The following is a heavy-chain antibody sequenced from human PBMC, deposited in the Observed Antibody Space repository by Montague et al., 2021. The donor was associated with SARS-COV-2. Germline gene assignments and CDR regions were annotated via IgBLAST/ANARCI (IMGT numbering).Heavy chain of an antibody. Sequence: SLRLSCAASGFTLTNYCMHWVRQAPSKGLLWVSSIYKDGSSKTYADSVKGRFTISRDNSKNTLYLQMDSLRADDAGVYYCVGEPGDRDNFDFWGQGTQVTVSS. D-gene: IGHD2-21*02. CDR3: VGEPGDRDNFDF. J-gene: IGHJ4*02. CDR2: IYKDGSSK. CDR1: GFTLTNYC. V-gene: IGHV3-33*08.